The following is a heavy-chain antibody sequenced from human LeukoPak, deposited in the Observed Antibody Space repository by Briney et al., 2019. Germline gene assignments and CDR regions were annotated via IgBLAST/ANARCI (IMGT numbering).Heavy chain of an antibody. D-gene: IGHD2-2*01. J-gene: IGHJ2*01. Sequence: SETLSLTCAVYGGSFGGYYWSWIRQPPGKGLEWIGEINHSGSTNYNPSLKSRVTISVDTSKNQFSLKLSSVTAADTAVYYCARAGYQLLRGWYFDLWGRGTLVTVSS. CDR3: ARAGYQLLRGWYFDL. V-gene: IGHV4-34*01. CDR2: INHSGST. CDR1: GGSFGGYY.